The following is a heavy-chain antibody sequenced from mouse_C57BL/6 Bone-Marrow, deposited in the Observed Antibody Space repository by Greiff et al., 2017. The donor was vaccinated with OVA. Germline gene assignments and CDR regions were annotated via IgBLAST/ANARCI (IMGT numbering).Heavy chain of an antibody. CDR2: IWSGGST. V-gene: IGHV2-4*01. CDR1: GFSLTSYG. D-gene: IGHD2-4*01. Sequence: VMLVESGPGLVQPSQSLSITCTVSGFSLTSYGVHWVRQPPGKGLEWLGVIWSGGSTDYNAAFISRLSISKDNSKSQVFFKMNSLQADDTAIYYCAKNHYDYDGGYYFDYWGQGTTLTVSS. J-gene: IGHJ2*01. CDR3: AKNHYDYDGGYYFDY.